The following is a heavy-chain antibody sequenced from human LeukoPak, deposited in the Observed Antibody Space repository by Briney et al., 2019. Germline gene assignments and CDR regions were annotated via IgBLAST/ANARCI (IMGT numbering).Heavy chain of an antibody. J-gene: IGHJ5*02. V-gene: IGHV3-23*01. D-gene: IGHD5-12*01. CDR2: ISSGDVT. CDR3: AKGGVYSGYAFDP. CDR1: GFTFSSYA. Sequence: PGGSLRLSCAASGFTFSSYAMSWVRQAPGKGLAWVSAISSGDVTKYADSAKSRFTISRDNSKNTVYLQMNSLRAEDTAVYYCAKGGVYSGYAFDPWGQGTLVTVSS.